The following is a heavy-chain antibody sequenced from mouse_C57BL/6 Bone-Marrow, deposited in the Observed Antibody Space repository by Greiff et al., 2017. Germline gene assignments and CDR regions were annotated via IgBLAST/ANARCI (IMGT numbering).Heavy chain of an antibody. J-gene: IGHJ3*01. V-gene: IGHV1-56*01. Sequence: VKLMESGPELVRPGASVKISCKAPGYTFTSHWMQWVRQRPGQGLEWIGEIFPGSGSTYYNEKFTGKATLTVDTSSSAAYMQLSSLTSEDSAVYVCTRTEALPIYYDNFPFAYWGQGTLVTVSA. D-gene: IGHD2-1*01. CDR1: GYTFTSHW. CDR2: IFPGSGST. CDR3: TRTEALPIYYDNFPFAY.